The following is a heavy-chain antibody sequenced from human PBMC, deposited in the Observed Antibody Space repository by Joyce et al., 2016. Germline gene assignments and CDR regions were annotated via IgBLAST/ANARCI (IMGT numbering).Heavy chain of an antibody. CDR2: IYYSGST. D-gene: IGHD7-27*01. CDR1: GGSISIHY. J-gene: IGHJ6*02. CDR3: ARGLGTPYGMDV. Sequence: QVQLQESGPGLVKPSETLSLTCTVSGGSISIHYWSWLRQPPGKRLEWMGYIYYSGSTNYNPSLKSRVTISVDTSKNQCSLKLRSVSAADTAVYYCARGLGTPYGMDVWGQGTTVTVSS. V-gene: IGHV4-59*11.